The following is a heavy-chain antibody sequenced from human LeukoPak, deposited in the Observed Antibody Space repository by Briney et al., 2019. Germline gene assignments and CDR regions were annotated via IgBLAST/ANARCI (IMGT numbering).Heavy chain of an antibody. CDR1: GFTFRTSG. Sequence: GGSLRLSCAASGFTFRTSGMSWVRQAPGKGLEWVSAISGSGVSTYYADSVKGRFTISRDNSKNTLYLQMGSLRAEDMAVYYCARSLGPMGYYYYMDVWGKGTTVTISS. D-gene: IGHD3-16*01. CDR3: ARSLGPMGYYYYMDV. CDR2: ISGSGVST. J-gene: IGHJ6*03. V-gene: IGHV3-23*01.